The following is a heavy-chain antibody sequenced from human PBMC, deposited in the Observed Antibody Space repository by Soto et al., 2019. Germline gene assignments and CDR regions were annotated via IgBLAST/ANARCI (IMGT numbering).Heavy chain of an antibody. Sequence: QVQLVESGGGVVQPGRSLRLSCAASGFTFISYGMHWVRQALGKGLEWVAGVWYDGSNKYYADSVKGRCTISRDNSKNTLYLQMNSLRAEDTAVYYCARDLSRGYSYGSDYWGQGTLVTGSS. CDR3: ARDLSRGYSYGSDY. CDR2: VWYDGSNK. CDR1: GFTFISYG. J-gene: IGHJ4*02. D-gene: IGHD5-18*01. V-gene: IGHV3-33*01.